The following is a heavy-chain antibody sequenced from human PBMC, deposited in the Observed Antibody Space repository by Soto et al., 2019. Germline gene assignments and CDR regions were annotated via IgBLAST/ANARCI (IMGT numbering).Heavy chain of an antibody. D-gene: IGHD4-17*01. CDR1: GFTFDDYA. Sequence: EVQLVESGGGLVQHGRSLRLSCAASGFTFDDYAMHWVRQGPGKGLEWVSSISWNSGNLGYADSVKGRFTISRDNAKKSQYLRMNSLRGEDTALYYCAKGASTTVFAFNDYWGQGTLVTVSS. J-gene: IGHJ4*02. CDR3: AKGASTTVFAFNDY. CDR2: ISWNSGNL. V-gene: IGHV3-9*01.